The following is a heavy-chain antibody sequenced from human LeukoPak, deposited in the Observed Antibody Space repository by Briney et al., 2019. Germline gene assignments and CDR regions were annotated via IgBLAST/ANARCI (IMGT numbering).Heavy chain of an antibody. CDR2: ISQDGSDK. CDR1: GFTFSTYW. V-gene: IGHV3-7*01. Sequence: GGSLRLSCAASGFTFSTYWMSWVRQAAGNVLEWVANISQDGSDKSYVDSVKGRLTISRDNAKNSLYLQMNSMRAEDTAVYYCARDGGSAMPFDYWGQGTLVTVSS. CDR3: ARDGGSAMPFDY. D-gene: IGHD2-2*01. J-gene: IGHJ4*02.